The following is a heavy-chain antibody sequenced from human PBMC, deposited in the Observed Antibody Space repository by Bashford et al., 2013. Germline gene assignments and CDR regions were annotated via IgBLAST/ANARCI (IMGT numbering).Heavy chain of an antibody. J-gene: IGHJ5*02. CDR1: GGTFSSYA. CDR2: IIPIFGTA. Sequence: SVKVSCKASGGTFSSYAISWVRQAPGQGLEWMGGIIPIFGTANYAQKFQGRVTMTRDTSISTAYMELSSLTSEDTAVYFXARDYGGESGWFDPWGQGTLVTVSS. V-gene: IGHV1-69*05. CDR3: ARDYGGESGWFDP. D-gene: IGHD4-23*01.